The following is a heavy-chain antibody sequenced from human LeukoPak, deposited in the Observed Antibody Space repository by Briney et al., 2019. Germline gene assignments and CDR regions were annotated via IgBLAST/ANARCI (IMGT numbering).Heavy chain of an antibody. J-gene: IGHJ4*02. CDR1: GITLSNYG. Sequence: GGSLRLSCAVCGITLSNYGMSWVRQAPGKGLEWVAGLSGSGGGTNYADSVQGRFTISRDNSRSTVFLQMSSLRAEDTAVYYCAKAPYCPNDVCRYFDYWGQGILVTVSS. CDR3: AKAPYCPNDVCRYFDY. CDR2: LSGSGGGT. D-gene: IGHD2-8*01. V-gene: IGHV3-23*01.